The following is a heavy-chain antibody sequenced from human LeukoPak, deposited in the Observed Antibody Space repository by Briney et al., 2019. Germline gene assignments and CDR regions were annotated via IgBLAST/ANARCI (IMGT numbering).Heavy chain of an antibody. CDR3: ARDSKGYRYGYRGGYYDYYYMDV. Sequence: ETLSLTCAVYGGSFSGYYWSWIRKPPGKGLEWLANIKQDGSEKYYVDSVKGRFTISRDNAKNSLYLQMNSLRAEDTAVYYCARDSKGYRYGYRGGYYDYYYMDVWGKGTTVTVSS. V-gene: IGHV3-7*01. D-gene: IGHD5-18*01. CDR2: IKQDGSEK. J-gene: IGHJ6*03. CDR1: GGSFSGYY.